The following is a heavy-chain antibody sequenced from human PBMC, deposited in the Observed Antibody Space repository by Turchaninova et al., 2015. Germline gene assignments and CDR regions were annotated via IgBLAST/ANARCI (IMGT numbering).Heavy chain of an antibody. Sequence: QVQLQESGPGLVKPSETLSLTCTVSGGSLSSYYWSWIRQPAGKGLEWIGRIYTSGSTNYHPSLQRRVTISIDNSKNQFSLKLGSVTAADTAVYYCARGAYYYDSGAFDIWGQGTMVTVSS. J-gene: IGHJ3*02. CDR1: GGSLSSYY. CDR2: IYTSGST. V-gene: IGHV4-4*07. CDR3: ARGAYYYDSGAFDI. D-gene: IGHD3-22*01.